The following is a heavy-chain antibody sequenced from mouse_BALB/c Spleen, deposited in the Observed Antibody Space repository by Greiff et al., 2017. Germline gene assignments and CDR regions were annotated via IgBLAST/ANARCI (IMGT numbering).Heavy chain of an antibody. Sequence: VKLVESGPGLVQPSQSLSITCTVSGFSLTSYGVHWVRQSPGKGLEWLGVIWSGGSTDYNAAFISRLSISKDNSKSQVFFKMNSLQANDTAIYYCARNLNYYGSHWYFDVWGAGTTVTVSS. CDR1: GFSLTSYG. D-gene: IGHD1-1*01. V-gene: IGHV2-2*02. CDR3: ARNLNYYGSHWYFDV. J-gene: IGHJ1*01. CDR2: IWSGGST.